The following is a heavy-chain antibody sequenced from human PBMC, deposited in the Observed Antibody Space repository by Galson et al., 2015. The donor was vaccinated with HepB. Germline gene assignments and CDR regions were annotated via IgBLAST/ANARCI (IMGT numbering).Heavy chain of an antibody. V-gene: IGHV3-30*04. CDR3: ARVFPTYSPQGWSDY. CDR2: ISYDGSNK. Sequence: SLRLSCAASGFTFSSYAMHWVRQAPGKGLEWVAVISYDGSNKYYADSVKGRFTISRDNSKNTLYLQMNSLRAEDTAVYYCARVFPTYSPQGWSDYWGQGTLVTVSS. J-gene: IGHJ4*02. CDR1: GFTFSSYA. D-gene: IGHD2-15*01.